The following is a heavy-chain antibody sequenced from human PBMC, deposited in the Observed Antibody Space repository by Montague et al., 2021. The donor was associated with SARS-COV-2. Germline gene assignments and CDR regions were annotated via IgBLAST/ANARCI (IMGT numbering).Heavy chain of an antibody. D-gene: IGHD3-22*01. CDR3: ARGGGYYNYGLDV. J-gene: IGHJ6*02. CDR1: GGSISNYY. V-gene: IGHV4-59*01. Sequence: SETLSLTCTVSGGSISNYYWSWIRQPPGRGLEWIGYIYYSGSTDYSPSLKSRVTISLDTSKNQFPLKVTSVTAADTAVYYCARGGGYYNYGLDVWAQGPRSPSP. CDR2: IYYSGST.